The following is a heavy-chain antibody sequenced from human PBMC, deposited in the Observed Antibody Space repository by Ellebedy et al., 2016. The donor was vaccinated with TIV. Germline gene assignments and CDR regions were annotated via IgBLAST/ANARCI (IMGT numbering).Heavy chain of an antibody. CDR3: ASEGRDTAMGLDY. CDR2: IYHSGST. CDR1: GGSISSSNW. Sequence: MPSETLSLTCALSGGSISSSNWWSWVRQHTGKGMEWIGEIYHSGSTNYNTSLKSRVTISVDTSKNQFSLRLSSVTAADTAVYFCASEGRDTAMGLDYWGQGTLVTVSS. V-gene: IGHV4-4*02. J-gene: IGHJ4*02. D-gene: IGHD5-18*01.